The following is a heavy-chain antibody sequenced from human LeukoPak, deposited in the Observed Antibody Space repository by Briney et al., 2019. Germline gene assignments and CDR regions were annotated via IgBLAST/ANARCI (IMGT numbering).Heavy chain of an antibody. Sequence: GGSLRLSCAASGFTFSSYSMNWVRQAPGKGLEWVSSISSSSSYIYYADSVKGRFTISRDNAKNSLYLQMNSLRAADTAVYYCARVSNDFWSGYTYYYYMDVWGKGTTVTVSS. V-gene: IGHV3-21*01. CDR2: ISSSSSYI. CDR1: GFTFSSYS. J-gene: IGHJ6*03. CDR3: ARVSNDFWSGYTYYYYMDV. D-gene: IGHD3-3*01.